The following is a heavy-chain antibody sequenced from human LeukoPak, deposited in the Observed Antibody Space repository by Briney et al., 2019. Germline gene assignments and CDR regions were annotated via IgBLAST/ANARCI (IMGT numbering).Heavy chain of an antibody. CDR2: IIPIFGTA. D-gene: IGHD3-22*01. CDR3: AICDDSSGYYYEIG. CDR1: GGTFSSYA. J-gene: IGHJ4*02. V-gene: IGHV1-69*05. Sequence: SVKVSCKASGGTFSSYAISWVRQAPGQGLEWMGGIIPIFGTANYAQKFQGRVTMTTDTSTSTAYMELRSLRSDDTAVYYCAICDDSSGYYYEIGWGQGTLVTVSS.